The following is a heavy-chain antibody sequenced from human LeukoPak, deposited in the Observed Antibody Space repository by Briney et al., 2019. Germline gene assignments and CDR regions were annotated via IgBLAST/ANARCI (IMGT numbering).Heavy chain of an antibody. Sequence: GGSLRLSCAASGFTFSSYEMNWVRQAPGKGLEWVSYISSSGSTIYYADSVKGRFTISRDNAKNSLYLQMNSLRAEDTAVYYCARTTWLVNFDYWGQGTLVTASS. J-gene: IGHJ4*02. CDR3: ARTTWLVNFDY. CDR1: GFTFSSYE. CDR2: ISSSGSTI. D-gene: IGHD6-19*01. V-gene: IGHV3-48*03.